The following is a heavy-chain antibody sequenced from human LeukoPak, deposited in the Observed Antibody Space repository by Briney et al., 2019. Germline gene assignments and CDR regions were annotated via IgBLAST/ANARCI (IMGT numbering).Heavy chain of an antibody. CDR3: ARHEVEDAFDI. CDR1: GYSICSGYY. Sequence: PSETLSLTCAVSGYSICSGYYWGWIRQPPGKGLEWIGSIYHSGSTYYNPSLKSRVTISVDTSKNQFSLKLSSVTAADTAVYYCARHEVEDAFDIWGQGTMVTVSS. D-gene: IGHD2-15*01. V-gene: IGHV4-38-2*01. CDR2: IYHSGST. J-gene: IGHJ3*02.